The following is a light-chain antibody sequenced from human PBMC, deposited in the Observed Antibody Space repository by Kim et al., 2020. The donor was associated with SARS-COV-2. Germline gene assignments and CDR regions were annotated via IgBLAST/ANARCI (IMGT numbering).Light chain of an antibody. CDR2: GAS. Sequence: SPGERATLCCRASQSVSSTFLAWYQQKPGQAPRLLIYGASTRATGIPDRFSGSGSGTDFTLTISRLEPEDCAVYFCQQYGSSPTTFGQGTKVDIK. J-gene: IGKJ1*01. V-gene: IGKV3-20*01. CDR1: QSVSSTF. CDR3: QQYGSSPTT.